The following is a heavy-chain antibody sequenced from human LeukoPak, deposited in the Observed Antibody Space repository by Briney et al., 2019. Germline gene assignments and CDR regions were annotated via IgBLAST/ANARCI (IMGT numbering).Heavy chain of an antibody. J-gene: IGHJ5*02. CDR3: ARGQIDLRITMIVVVRNNWFDP. V-gene: IGHV4-34*01. CDR2: INHRGIP. CDR1: GGSFSGYY. Sequence: PSETLSHTCAVYGGSFSGYYWRWMPQPPGKGLEWIGEINHRGIPNYNPSLKCRVTISVDMSKHQFSLKLSSVTAADTAVYYCARGQIDLRITMIVVVRNNWFDPWGQGNLVTVSS. D-gene: IGHD3-22*01.